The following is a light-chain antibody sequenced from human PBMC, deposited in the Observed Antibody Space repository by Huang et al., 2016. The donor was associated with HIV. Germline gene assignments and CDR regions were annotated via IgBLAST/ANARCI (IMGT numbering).Light chain of an antibody. CDR3: QQYNSWPPLT. Sequence: EIVMTQSPATLSVSPGEGATLSCRASQSVSSNLAWYQQKIGQAPRLLIYAASTRATGIPARFSGSGSVTEFTLTISSLQSEDFAVYYCQQYNSWPPLTFGGGTKVEIK. CDR2: AAS. CDR1: QSVSSN. V-gene: IGKV3-15*01. J-gene: IGKJ4*01.